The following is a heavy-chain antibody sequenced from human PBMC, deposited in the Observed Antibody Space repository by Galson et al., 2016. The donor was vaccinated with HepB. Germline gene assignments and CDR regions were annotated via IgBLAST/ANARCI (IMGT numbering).Heavy chain of an antibody. Sequence: SLRLSCAASGFTFSTYSMNWVRQAPGKGLEWIAYTRGGNTNTDYAVSVKGRFTISRDDATNSLFLQMNSLRDEDTAIYYCARDHDWAFDYWGQGTLVSVSS. CDR3: ARDHDWAFDY. CDR2: TRGGNTNT. D-gene: IGHD3-9*01. CDR1: GFTFSTYS. J-gene: IGHJ4*02. V-gene: IGHV3-48*02.